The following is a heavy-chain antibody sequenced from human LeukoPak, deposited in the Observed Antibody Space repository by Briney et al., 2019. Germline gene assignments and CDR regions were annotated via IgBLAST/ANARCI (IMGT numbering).Heavy chain of an antibody. V-gene: IGHV1-2*02. D-gene: IGHD3-22*01. CDR1: GYTFTGYY. Sequence: ASVKVSCKASGYTFTGYYMHWVRQAPGQGLEWMGWINPNSGGTNYAQKFQGRVTMTRDTSISTAYMELSRLRSDDTAVYYCARDPTDYYDSSGYPFDYWGQGTLVTVSS. CDR2: INPNSGGT. CDR3: ARDPTDYYDSSGYPFDY. J-gene: IGHJ4*02.